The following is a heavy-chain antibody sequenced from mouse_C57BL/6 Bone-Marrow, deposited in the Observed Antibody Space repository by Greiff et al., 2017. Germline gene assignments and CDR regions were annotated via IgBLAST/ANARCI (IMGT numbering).Heavy chain of an antibody. CDR1: GYTFPDYY. J-gene: IGHJ4*01. D-gene: IGHD2-10*01. V-gene: IGHV1-19*01. CDR3: ASSAYSYLYYAMDY. Sequence: EVQLQQSGPVLVKPGASVKMSCKASGYTFPDYYMNWVKQSHGKSLEWIGVINPYNGGTSYNQKFKGKATLTVDKSSSTAYMELNSLTSEDSAVYYCASSAYSYLYYAMDYWGQGTSVTVSS. CDR2: INPYNGGT.